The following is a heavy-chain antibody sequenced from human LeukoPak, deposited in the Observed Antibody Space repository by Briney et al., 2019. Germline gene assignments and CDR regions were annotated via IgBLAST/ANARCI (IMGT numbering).Heavy chain of an antibody. CDR2: ISSNGGST. D-gene: IGHD2-2*01. Sequence: GGSLRLSCAASGFTFSSYAMHWVRQAPEKGLEYVSAISSNGGSTYYANSVKGRFTISRDNSKNTLYLQMGSLRAEDMAVYYCARDGVRIVVVPAAISYYYYYMDVWGKGTTVTVSS. J-gene: IGHJ6*03. CDR3: ARDGVRIVVVPAAISYYYYYMDV. CDR1: GFTFSSYA. V-gene: IGHV3-64*01.